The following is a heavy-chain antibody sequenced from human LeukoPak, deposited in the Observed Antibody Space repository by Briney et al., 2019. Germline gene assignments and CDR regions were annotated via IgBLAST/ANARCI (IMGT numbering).Heavy chain of an antibody. CDR2: IKSKTDGGTT. J-gene: IGHJ4*02. Sequence: GGSLRLSCAASGFTFSNAWMSWVRQAPGKGLEWVGRIKSKTDGGTTDYAAPVKGRFTISRDDSKNTLYLQMNSLKTEDTAVYYCTTDLVGATRKNDYWGQGTLVTVSS. CDR1: GFTFSNAW. D-gene: IGHD1-26*01. CDR3: TTDLVGATRKNDY. V-gene: IGHV3-15*01.